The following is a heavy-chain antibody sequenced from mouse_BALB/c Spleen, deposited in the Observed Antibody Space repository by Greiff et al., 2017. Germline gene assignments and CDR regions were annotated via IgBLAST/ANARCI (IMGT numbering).Heavy chain of an antibody. CDR2: ISSGGSYT. V-gene: IGHV5-6*01. D-gene: IGHD2-4*01. CDR1: GFTFSSYG. Sequence: EVQLVESGGDLVKPGGSLKLSCAASGFTFSSYGMSWVRQTPDKRLEWVATISSGGSYTYYPDSVKGRFTISRDNAKNTLYLQMSSLKSEDTAMYYCARHGDYGFAYWGQGTPVTVSA. J-gene: IGHJ3*01. CDR3: ARHGDYGFAY.